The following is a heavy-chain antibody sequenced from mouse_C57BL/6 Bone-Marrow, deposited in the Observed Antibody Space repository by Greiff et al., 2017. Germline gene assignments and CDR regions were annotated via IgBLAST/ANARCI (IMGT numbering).Heavy chain of an antibody. V-gene: IGHV1-55*01. D-gene: IGHD2-5*01. CDR3: ERPYYSNYWYFDV. CDR2: IYPGSGST. CDR1: GYTFTSYW. Sequence: QVQLQQPGAELVKPGASVKMSCKASGYTFTSYWITWVKQRPGQGLAWIGDIYPGSGSTNYNEKFKSKATVTVDTSSSTAYMQLSSLTSEDSAVYCCERPYYSNYWYFDVWGTGTTVTVSS. J-gene: IGHJ1*03.